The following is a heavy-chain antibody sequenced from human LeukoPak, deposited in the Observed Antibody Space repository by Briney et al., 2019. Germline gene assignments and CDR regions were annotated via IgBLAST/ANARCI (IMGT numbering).Heavy chain of an antibody. CDR1: GFTFSSYW. V-gene: IGHV3-7*04. CDR2: IKQDGSEK. CDR3: ARVLGNDFWSGYYQEFDY. J-gene: IGHJ4*02. Sequence: GGSLRLSCAASGFTFSSYWMSWVRQAPGKGLEWVANIKQDGSEKYYVDSVKGRFTISRDNAKNSLYLQMNSLRAEDTAVYYCARVLGNDFWSGYYQEFDYWGQGTLVTVSS. D-gene: IGHD3-3*01.